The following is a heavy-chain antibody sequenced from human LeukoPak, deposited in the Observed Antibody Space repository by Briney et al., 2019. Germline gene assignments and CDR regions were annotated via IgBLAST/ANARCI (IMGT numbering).Heavy chain of an antibody. Sequence: SETLSLTCTVSGGSISSGGYYWSWIRQHPGKDLEWIGYIYYSGSTYYNPSLKSRVTISVDTSKNQFSLKLSSVTAADTAVYYCARGQYYYDSSGFDYWGQGTLVTVSS. CDR2: IYYSGST. CDR3: ARGQYYYDSSGFDY. V-gene: IGHV4-31*03. CDR1: GGSISSGGYY. J-gene: IGHJ4*02. D-gene: IGHD3-22*01.